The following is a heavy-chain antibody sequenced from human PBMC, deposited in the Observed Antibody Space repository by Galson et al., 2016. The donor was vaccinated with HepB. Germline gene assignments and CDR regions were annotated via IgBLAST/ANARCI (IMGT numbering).Heavy chain of an antibody. D-gene: IGHD2-21*02. CDR3: VTGSDMKMTALRH. CDR2: ISFDASKR. CDR1: GFSFRSYS. J-gene: IGHJ4*02. V-gene: IGHV3-30*04. Sequence: SLRLSCAASGFSFRSYSMHWVRQAPGKGLEWLALISFDASKRYYADSVTDRFTISRGNSNNTLTLQMSSLRSEDTGLYYCVTGSDMKMTALRHWGQGTLVTVSA.